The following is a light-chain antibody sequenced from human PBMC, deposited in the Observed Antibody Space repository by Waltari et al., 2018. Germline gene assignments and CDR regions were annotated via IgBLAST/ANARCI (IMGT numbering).Light chain of an antibody. CDR1: QSLVHSDGNTY. CDR2: KVS. J-gene: IGKJ4*01. CDR3: MQGTHWPLT. V-gene: IGKV2-30*02. Sequence: DVVMTQSPLSLPVTLGQPASISCKSSQSLVHSDGNTYLAWFQQRPGQSPRRLIYKVSYRESGVPDRFSTRGSGTDFTLKISRVEAEDVGVYYCMQGTHWPLTFGGGTKVEIK.